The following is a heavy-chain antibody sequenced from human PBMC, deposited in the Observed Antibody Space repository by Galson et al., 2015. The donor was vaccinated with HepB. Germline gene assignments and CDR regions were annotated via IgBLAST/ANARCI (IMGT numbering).Heavy chain of an antibody. V-gene: IGHV1-69*13. CDR1: GGTFSSYA. CDR2: IIPIFGTA. J-gene: IGHJ6*03. CDR3: ARDRVRYCSSTSCYARVYYMDV. Sequence: SVKVSCKASGGTFSSYAISWVRQAPGQGLEWMGGIIPIFGTANYAQKFQGRVTITADESTSTAYMELSSLRSEDTAVYYCARDRVRYCSSTSCYARVYYMDVWVKGTTVTVSS. D-gene: IGHD2-2*01.